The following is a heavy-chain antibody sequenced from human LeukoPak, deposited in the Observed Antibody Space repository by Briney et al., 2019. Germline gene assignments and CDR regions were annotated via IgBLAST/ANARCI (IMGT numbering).Heavy chain of an antibody. CDR2: INPSGTLT. D-gene: IGHD3-22*01. V-gene: IGHV3-21*01. CDR1: GFTFSRYS. Sequence: GGSLRLSCAASGFTFSRYSMNWVRQAPGKGLEWVSSINPSGTLTWHADSVKGRFTISRDNARNSLYLQMNSLRAEDTAVYYCARDLLGESGAGGSGGQGTLAPSPQ. CDR3: ARDLLGESGAGGS. J-gene: IGHJ4*02.